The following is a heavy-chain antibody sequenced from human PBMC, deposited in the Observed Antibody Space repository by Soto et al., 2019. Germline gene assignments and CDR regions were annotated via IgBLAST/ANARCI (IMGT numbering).Heavy chain of an antibody. V-gene: IGHV3-23*01. CDR2: ISGSGGST. Sequence: GGSLRLSCAASGVTFSSYAMSWVRQAPGKGLEWVSAISGSGGSTYYADSVKGRFTISRDNSKNTLYLQMNSLRAEDTAVYYCAKDRSVLWFGEPYDAFDIWGQGTMVTVSS. D-gene: IGHD3-10*01. J-gene: IGHJ3*02. CDR3: AKDRSVLWFGEPYDAFDI. CDR1: GVTFSSYA.